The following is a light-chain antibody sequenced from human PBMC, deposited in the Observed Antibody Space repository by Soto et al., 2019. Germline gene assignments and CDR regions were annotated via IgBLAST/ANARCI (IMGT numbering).Light chain of an antibody. CDR2: DAS. Sequence: EIVMTQAPASLSVSPGERGTLSCRASQSVNNNLAWYQQKPGQAPRLLIYDASTRATGIPARFSGSGSGTEFTLTISSLQYEDFAVYYCQQYYNWPLTFGGGTKVDIK. CDR1: QSVNNN. J-gene: IGKJ4*01. CDR3: QQYYNWPLT. V-gene: IGKV3-15*01.